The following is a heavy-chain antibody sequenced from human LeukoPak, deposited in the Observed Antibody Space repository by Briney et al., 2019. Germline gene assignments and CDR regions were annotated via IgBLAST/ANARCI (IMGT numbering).Heavy chain of an antibody. J-gene: IGHJ4*02. CDR2: MNPNSGNT. V-gene: IGHV1-8*03. Sequence: ASVKVSCKASGGTFSSYAINWVLQATGQGLEWMGWMNPNSGNTGYAQKFQGRVTITRNTSISTAYMELSSLRSEDTAVYYCARGWRPFYCSSTSCYMWYFDYWGQGTLVTVSS. D-gene: IGHD2-2*02. CDR3: ARGWRPFYCSSTSCYMWYFDY. CDR1: GGTFSSYA.